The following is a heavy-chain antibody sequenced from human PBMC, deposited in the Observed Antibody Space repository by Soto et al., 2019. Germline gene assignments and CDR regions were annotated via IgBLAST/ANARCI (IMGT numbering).Heavy chain of an antibody. CDR2: IDPSDSYT. Sequence: PGESLKISCKGSGYSFTSYWISWVRQMPGKGLEWMGRIDPSDSYTNYSPSFQGHVTISADKSISTAYLQWSSLKASDTAMYYCARSHQDSSSWPDYRGQGTLVTVSS. CDR3: ARSHQDSSSWPDY. J-gene: IGHJ4*02. V-gene: IGHV5-10-1*01. D-gene: IGHD6-13*01. CDR1: GYSFTSYW.